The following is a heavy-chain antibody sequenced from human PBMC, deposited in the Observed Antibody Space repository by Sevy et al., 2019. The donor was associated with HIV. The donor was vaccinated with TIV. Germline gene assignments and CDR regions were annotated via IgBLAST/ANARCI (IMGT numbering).Heavy chain of an antibody. J-gene: IGHJ4*02. CDR1: GNTLIGYY. V-gene: IGHV1-2*02. CDR2: MNPNTGDT. D-gene: IGHD2-8*02. CDR3: ARGSGLVATFFDF. Sequence: ASVKVSCKASGNTLIGYYFHWVRQAPGQGLEWMGWMNPNTGDTKYAQKFQGRVTMTRDTSVSTAYIQLSSLRSEDTALYYCARGSGLVATFFDFWGQGTLVTVSS.